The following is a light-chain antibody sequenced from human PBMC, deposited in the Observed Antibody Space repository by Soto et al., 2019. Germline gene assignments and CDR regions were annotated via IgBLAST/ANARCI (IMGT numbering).Light chain of an antibody. CDR2: DVG. Sequence: QSALTQPRSVSGSPGQSVTISCTGTSSDVGGYNYVSWYQQHPGKVPKLMIYDVGERPPGVPDRFSGSKSGNTASLTISGLQAEDEADYYCCSYGANFTLLFGGGTKLTVL. CDR1: SSDVGGYNY. V-gene: IGLV2-11*01. J-gene: IGLJ3*02. CDR3: CSYGANFTLL.